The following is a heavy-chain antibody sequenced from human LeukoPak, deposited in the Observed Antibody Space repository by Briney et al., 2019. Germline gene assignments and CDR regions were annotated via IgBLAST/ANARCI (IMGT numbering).Heavy chain of an antibody. D-gene: IGHD3-10*01. Sequence: GGSLRLSCAASGFTFSDYYMSWIRQAPGKGLEWVSYISSSGSTIYYADSVKDRFTISRDNAKNSLYLQMNSLRAEDTAVYYCARDPRGLWFGELFYYYYYMDVWGKGTTVTVSS. CDR3: ARDPRGLWFGELFYYYYYMDV. V-gene: IGHV3-11*04. CDR2: ISSSGSTI. CDR1: GFTFSDYY. J-gene: IGHJ6*03.